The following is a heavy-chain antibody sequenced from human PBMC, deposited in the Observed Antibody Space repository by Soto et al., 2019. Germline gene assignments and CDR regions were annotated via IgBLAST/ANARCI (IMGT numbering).Heavy chain of an antibody. CDR1: GGSLSGYY. D-gene: IGHD6-19*01. Sequence: SETLSLTCAVYGGSLSGYYWSWIRQPPGKGLEWIGEINHSGSTNYNPSLKSRVTISVDTSKNQFSLKLSSVTAADTAVYYCARLRGWLVRWSDYYYYGMDVWGQGTTVTVSS. CDR3: ARLRGWLVRWSDYYYYGMDV. J-gene: IGHJ6*02. V-gene: IGHV4-34*01. CDR2: INHSGST.